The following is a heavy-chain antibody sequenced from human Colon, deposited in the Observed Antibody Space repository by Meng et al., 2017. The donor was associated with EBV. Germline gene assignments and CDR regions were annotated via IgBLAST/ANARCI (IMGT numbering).Heavy chain of an antibody. J-gene: IGHJ4*02. CDR2: ISKMGDGI. CDR1: GFNFNDYY. CDR3: ARDLGGPRDY. Sequence: VGSGGAFVKPGGSPRLSCAASGFNFNDYYMTWIRQAPGKGLEWVAFISKMGDGISYAESVRGRFTISRDSATHSLYLQMNSLRAEDTAVYYCARDLGGPRDYWGQGTLVTVSS. D-gene: IGHD6-25*01. V-gene: IGHV3-11*01.